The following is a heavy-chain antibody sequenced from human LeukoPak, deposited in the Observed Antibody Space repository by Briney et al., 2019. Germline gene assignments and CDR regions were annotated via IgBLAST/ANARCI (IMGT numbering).Heavy chain of an antibody. D-gene: IGHD1-1*01. V-gene: IGHV4-59*08. CDR3: ARLERRQEAFDI. Sequence: SETLSLTCTVSGGSISSYYWSWIRQPPGKGLEWIGYIYYSGGTNYNPSLKSRVTISVDTSNNQFSLKLSSVTAADTAVYYCARLERRQEAFDIWGQGTMVTVSS. CDR1: GGSISSYY. J-gene: IGHJ3*02. CDR2: IYYSGGT.